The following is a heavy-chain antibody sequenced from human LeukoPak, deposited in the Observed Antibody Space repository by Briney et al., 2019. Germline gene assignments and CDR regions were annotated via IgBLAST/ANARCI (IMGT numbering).Heavy chain of an antibody. CDR1: GGSFSGYY. D-gene: IGHD6-13*01. J-gene: IGHJ4*02. V-gene: IGHV4-34*01. CDR3: ARVTGYRIEDYFTT. CDR2: INHSGST. Sequence: SETLSLTCAVYGGSFSGYYWSWIRQPPGKGLEWIGEINHSGSTNYNPSLKSRVTISVDTSKNQFSLKLSSVTAADTAVYYCARVTGYRIEDYFTTGAREPWSPSP.